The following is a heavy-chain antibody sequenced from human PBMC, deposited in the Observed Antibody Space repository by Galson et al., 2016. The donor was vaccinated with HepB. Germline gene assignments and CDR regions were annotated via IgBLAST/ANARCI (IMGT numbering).Heavy chain of an antibody. Sequence: SLRLSCGASGVTFNKYPLFWVRQAPGKGLEWVAVISYDGNNKYYADSVKGRFTISRDSSQNTLYLQMNSLRTEDTAVYFCARKSMAGPRSYFDYWGQGTLVTVSS. CDR2: ISYDGNNK. D-gene: IGHD6-19*01. CDR3: ARKSMAGPRSYFDY. J-gene: IGHJ4*02. V-gene: IGHV3-30*03. CDR1: GVTFNKYP.